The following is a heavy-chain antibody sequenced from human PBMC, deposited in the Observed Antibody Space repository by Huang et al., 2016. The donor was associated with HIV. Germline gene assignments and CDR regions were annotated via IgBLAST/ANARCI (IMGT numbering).Heavy chain of an antibody. V-gene: IGHV5-51*01. CDR3: ARLDTARNDYDYGLDV. CDR2: IYHDDSDT. Sequence: EEQLVQSGAEVHKPGESLKISCDGSGYIFAMYWIGWVRKLPGKGLEWMGSIYHDDSDTRYRPSVQGEVSSSADKSNSTAYVQWSSLKASDTAMYDWARLDTARNDYDYGLDVWGQGTAVIVSS. D-gene: IGHD5-18*01. CDR1: GYIFAMYW. J-gene: IGHJ6*02.